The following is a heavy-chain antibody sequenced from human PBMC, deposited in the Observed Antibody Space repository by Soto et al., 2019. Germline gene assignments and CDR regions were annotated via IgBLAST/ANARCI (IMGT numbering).Heavy chain of an antibody. CDR3: AKGGEYSYTFDY. CDR1: GFIFRSYA. CDR2: ISGTGGSK. V-gene: IGHV3-23*01. D-gene: IGHD5-18*01. Sequence: EVQLLQSGGGLEQPGGSLRLSCAASGFIFRSYAMNWVRQAPGKGLEWVSSISGTGGSKYYSDSVKGRFTISRDYSTDTVYLPMNSLRAEDTAVYYCAKGGEYSYTFDYWGQGTHVTVSS. J-gene: IGHJ4*02.